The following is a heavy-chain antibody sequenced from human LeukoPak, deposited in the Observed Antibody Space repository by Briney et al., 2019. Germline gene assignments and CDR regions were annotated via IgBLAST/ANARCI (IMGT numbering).Heavy chain of an antibody. Sequence: PGGSLRLSCAASGFIFGSYSMIWVRQAPGKGLEWVSAISGSGGSTYYADSVKGRFTISRDNSKNTLYLQMNSLRAEDTAVYYCAKLPGTTDYWGQGTLVTVSS. CDR3: AKLPGTTDY. CDR1: GFIFGSYS. J-gene: IGHJ4*02. V-gene: IGHV3-23*01. CDR2: ISGSGGST. D-gene: IGHD1-1*01.